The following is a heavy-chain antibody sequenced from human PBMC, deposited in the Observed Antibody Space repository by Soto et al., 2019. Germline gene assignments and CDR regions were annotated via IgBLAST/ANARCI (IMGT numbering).Heavy chain of an antibody. CDR2: ISGSGGST. Sequence: GGSLRLSCVASGFSFSSYAMNWVRQAPGKGLEWVSTISGSGGSTYYADSVKGRFTISRDNSKNTLYLQMNSLRAEETAVYYCAKDHWDIVVVVAATGAHWFDPWGQGTLVTVSS. V-gene: IGHV3-23*01. J-gene: IGHJ5*02. CDR3: AKDHWDIVVVVAATGAHWFDP. CDR1: GFSFSSYA. D-gene: IGHD2-15*01.